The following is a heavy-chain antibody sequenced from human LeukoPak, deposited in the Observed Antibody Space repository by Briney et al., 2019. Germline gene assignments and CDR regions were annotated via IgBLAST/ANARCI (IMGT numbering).Heavy chain of an antibody. Sequence: SETLSLTCTVSGGSISIYYWSWIRQPPGRGLEWIGHIYNIGSTNCNPSLKSRVTISVDTSKNQFSLKLTSVTAADTAVYYCARQDYGDWVNYWGQGTLVTVSS. J-gene: IGHJ4*02. D-gene: IGHD2-21*02. CDR3: ARQDYGDWVNY. V-gene: IGHV4-59*01. CDR1: GGSISIYY. CDR2: IYNIGST.